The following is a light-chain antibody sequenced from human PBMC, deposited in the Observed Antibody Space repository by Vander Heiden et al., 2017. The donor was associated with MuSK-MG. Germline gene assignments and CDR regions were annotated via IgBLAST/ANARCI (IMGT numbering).Light chain of an antibody. CDR2: EVS. V-gene: IGLV2-18*02. J-gene: IGLJ2*01. Sequence: QSALTQLPSVSGSPGQSVTISCTGTSSDIGIYNRVSWYQQPPGTAPKLIIYEVSDRPSGVPDRFSGSKSGNTASLTISGLQAEDEADYYCSSYTSSSTVVFGGGTKLTVL. CDR1: SSDIGIYNR. CDR3: SSYTSSSTVV.